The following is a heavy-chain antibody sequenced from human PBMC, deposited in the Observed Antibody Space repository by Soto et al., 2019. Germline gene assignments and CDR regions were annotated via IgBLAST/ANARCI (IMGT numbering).Heavy chain of an antibody. CDR1: GLSLSSYA. CDR3: ARGRGSTGYLGREHYFDY. D-gene: IGHD2-2*01. Sequence: GECLILSCATSGLSLSSYAKSWVRQAPGKGLEWVSAISGSGGTTYYADSVKGRFTISRDNSRNTLYLHMDSLRAEDTAVYYCARGRGSTGYLGREHYFDYWGQGTLVTVSS. CDR2: ISGSGGTT. J-gene: IGHJ4*02. V-gene: IGHV3-23*01.